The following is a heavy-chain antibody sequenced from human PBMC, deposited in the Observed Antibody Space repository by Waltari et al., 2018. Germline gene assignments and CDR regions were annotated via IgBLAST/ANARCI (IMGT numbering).Heavy chain of an antibody. V-gene: IGHV4-59*11. CDR2: IYYSGST. Sequence: QVQLQESGPGLVKPSETLSLTCTVSGGSISSHYWSWIRQPHGKGLEWIGYIYYSGSTNYNPSLKSRVTISVDTSKNQFSLKLSSVTAADTAVYYCARDTSRYDFWSGYPGWFDPWGQGTLVTVSS. CDR3: ARDTSRYDFWSGYPGWFDP. CDR1: GGSISSHY. D-gene: IGHD3-3*01. J-gene: IGHJ5*02.